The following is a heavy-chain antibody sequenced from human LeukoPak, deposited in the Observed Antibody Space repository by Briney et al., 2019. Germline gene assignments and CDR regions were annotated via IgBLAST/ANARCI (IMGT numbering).Heavy chain of an antibody. V-gene: IGHV1-69*13. CDR2: IIPIFGTA. J-gene: IGHJ6*03. Sequence: GASVKVSCKASGGTFSSYAISWVRQAPGQGLEWVGGIIPIFGTANYAQKFQGRVTITADESTSTAYMELSSLRSEDTAVYYCAREVGSGYYRENYYYYMDVWGKGTTVTVSS. CDR1: GGTFSSYA. CDR3: AREVGSGYYRENYYYYMDV. D-gene: IGHD3-3*01.